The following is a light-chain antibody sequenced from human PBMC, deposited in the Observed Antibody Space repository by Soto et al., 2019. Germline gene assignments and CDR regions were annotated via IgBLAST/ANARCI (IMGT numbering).Light chain of an antibody. Sequence: QSALTQPASVSGSPGRSITISCSGTSSDVGGHDYVSWYQQHPGKAPKLTIFQVSRRPSGVSNRFSASKSGNTASLTISGLQAEDEAEYFCFSHSDNNPFYVFGSGTKLTVL. CDR1: SSDVGGHDY. J-gene: IGLJ1*01. V-gene: IGLV2-14*03. CDR2: QVS. CDR3: FSHSDNNPFYV.